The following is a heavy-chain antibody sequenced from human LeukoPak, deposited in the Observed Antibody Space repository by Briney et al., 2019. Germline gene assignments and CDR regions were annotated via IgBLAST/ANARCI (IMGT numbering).Heavy chain of an antibody. CDR2: IYYSGST. V-gene: IGHV4-39*07. CDR3: ASGTYYDFWSGYFDY. D-gene: IGHD3-3*01. J-gene: IGHJ4*02. CDR1: GGSISSGGYY. Sequence: PSETLSLTCTVSGGSISSGGYYWNWIRQPAGKGLEWIGSIYYSGSTYYNPSLKSRVTISVDTSKNQFSLKLSSVTAADTAVYYCASGTYYDFWSGYFDYWGQGTLVTVSS.